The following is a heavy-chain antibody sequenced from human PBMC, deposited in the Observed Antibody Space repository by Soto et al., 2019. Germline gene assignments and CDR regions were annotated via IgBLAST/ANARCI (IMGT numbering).Heavy chain of an antibody. CDR1: RVTISRWS. Sequence: LYRRASRVTISRWSMNYDRQAPGKGLEWVSYISSGSSTIYYADSVKGRFTISRDNAKNSLYLQMNSLRDEDTAVYYCASLYGRYTDTTTLRFDPLGEGPLFTSPQ. J-gene: IGHJ5*02. CDR2: ISSGSSTI. CDR3: ASLYGRYTDTTTLRFDP. V-gene: IGHV3-48*02. D-gene: IGHD5-18*01.